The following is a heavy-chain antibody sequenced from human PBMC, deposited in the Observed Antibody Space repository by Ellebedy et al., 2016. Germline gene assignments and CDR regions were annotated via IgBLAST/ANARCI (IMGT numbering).Heavy chain of an antibody. J-gene: IGHJ6*02. Sequence: ASVKVSCKASGDTLTTYYLHWVRQATGQGLEWMGWMNPNSGNTGYAQKFQGRVTMTRNTSISTAYMELSSLRSEDTAVYYCARGFDGSGSYFYYGMDVWGQGTTVTASS. D-gene: IGHD3-10*01. CDR1: GDTLTTYY. CDR3: ARGFDGSGSYFYYGMDV. CDR2: MNPNSGNT. V-gene: IGHV1-8*02.